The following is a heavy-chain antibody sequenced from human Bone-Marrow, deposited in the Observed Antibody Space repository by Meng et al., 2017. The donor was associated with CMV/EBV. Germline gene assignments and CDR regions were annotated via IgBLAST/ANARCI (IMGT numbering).Heavy chain of an antibody. CDR2: IRYDGSNK. V-gene: IGHV3-30*02. Sequence: GESLKISCAASGFTFSSYAMHWVRQAPGKGLEWVAFIRYDGSNKYYADSVKGRFTISRDNSKNTLYLQMNSLRAEDTAVYYCAKGARRGYCSSTSCLPFGYWGQGTLVTVSS. D-gene: IGHD2-2*01. CDR3: AKGARRGYCSSTSCLPFGY. CDR1: GFTFSSYA. J-gene: IGHJ4*02.